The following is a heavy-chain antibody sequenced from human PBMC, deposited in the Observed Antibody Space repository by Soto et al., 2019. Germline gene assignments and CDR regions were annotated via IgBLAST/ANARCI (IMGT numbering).Heavy chain of an antibody. V-gene: IGHV5-10-1*01. CDR1: VYSITAYF. Sequence: GDSLKSSCKASVYSITAYFPLSCLQLPGTGPPSMGKTEPNYSFADYCPSFQGHVTISAEKSISTAYLQWSRLKAPETAVYYCARHNPPRISLVVNRVNSLESWGHGALVTVSS. J-gene: IGHJ5*01. CDR3: ARHNPPRISLVVNRVNSLES. CDR2: TEPNYSFA. D-gene: IGHD1-20*01.